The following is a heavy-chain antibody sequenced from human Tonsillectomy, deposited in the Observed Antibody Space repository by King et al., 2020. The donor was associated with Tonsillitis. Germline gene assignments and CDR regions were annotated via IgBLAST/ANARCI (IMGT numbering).Heavy chain of an antibody. CDR3: ARVSYGDYGRIDY. CDR2: INSDGSST. J-gene: IGHJ4*02. D-gene: IGHD4-17*01. CDR1: GFTFSSYW. Sequence: VQLVESGGGLVQPGGSLRLSCAASGFTFSSYWMHWVRPAPGKGLVWVSRINSDGSSTSYADSVKGRFTISRDNAKNTLYLQMNSLRAEDTAVYYCARVSYGDYGRIDYWGQGTLVTVSS. V-gene: IGHV3-74*01.